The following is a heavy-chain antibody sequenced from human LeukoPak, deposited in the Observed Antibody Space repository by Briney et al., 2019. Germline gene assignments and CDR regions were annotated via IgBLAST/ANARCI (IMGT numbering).Heavy chain of an antibody. CDR1: GFTFSSYS. CDR3: VKDDGWVQYAN. Sequence: PWGSLRLSCAASGFTFSSYSMNWVRQAPGKGLEWVSYITSSSNTIYYADSVKGRFTISRDNAKNSLYLQMNSLSAEDAAVYYCVKDDGWVQYANWGQGTLVTVSS. V-gene: IGHV3-48*01. CDR2: ITSSSNTI. D-gene: IGHD5-24*01. J-gene: IGHJ4*02.